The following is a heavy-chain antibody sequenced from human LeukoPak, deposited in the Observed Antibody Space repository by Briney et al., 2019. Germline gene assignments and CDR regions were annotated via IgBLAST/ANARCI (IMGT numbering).Heavy chain of an antibody. J-gene: IGHJ3*02. CDR3: ARKNDFDI. CDR1: GGSISSYY. V-gene: IGHV4-59*01. Sequence: SETLSLTCTVPGGSISSYYWTWIRQPPGKGLEWIGYIYYSGSTSYNPSLMSRVTFSVDTSRNQFSLRLTSVTTADTAVYYCARKNDFDIWGQGTLVTVSS. CDR2: IYYSGST. D-gene: IGHD2/OR15-2a*01.